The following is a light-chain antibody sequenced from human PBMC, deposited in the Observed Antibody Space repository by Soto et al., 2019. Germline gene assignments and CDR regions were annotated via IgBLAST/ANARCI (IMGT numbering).Light chain of an antibody. CDR1: QGISNY. CDR2: DAS. J-gene: IGKJ4*01. V-gene: IGKV1-33*01. CDR3: QQYDNLPLT. Sequence: DIQMTQSPSSSSASIGDRVVITCRASQGISNYLNWYQQKPGKAPKLLIYDASNLETGVPSRFSGSGSGTDFTFTISSLQPEDIATYYCQQYDNLPLTFGGGTKVDIK.